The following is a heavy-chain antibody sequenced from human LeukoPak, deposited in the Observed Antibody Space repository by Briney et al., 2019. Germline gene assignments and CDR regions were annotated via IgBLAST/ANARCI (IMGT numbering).Heavy chain of an antibody. CDR3: TRDRSRAEDD. D-gene: IGHD1-14*01. CDR2: INQGGSDK. CDR1: GVTFSGHW. Sequence: GGSLRLSCAASGVTFSGHWMSWVRQAPGKGLEWVANINQGGSDKYYVDSVKGRFTISRDNANNLLYLQMNSLRGEDTAVYYCTRDRSRAEDDWGQGTLVTVFS. V-gene: IGHV3-7*01. J-gene: IGHJ4*02.